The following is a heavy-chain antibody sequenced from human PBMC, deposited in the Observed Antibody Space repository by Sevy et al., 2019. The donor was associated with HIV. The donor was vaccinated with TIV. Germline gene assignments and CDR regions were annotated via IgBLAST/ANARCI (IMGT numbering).Heavy chain of an antibody. Sequence: GSLRLACAASGFTFSSYPMHWVRQAPGKGLEWVSFISFDGTDKYYADSVKGRFTITRDNSKNTLFLQMNSLRAEDTAFYYCVRETTMLPRGAFDFWGQGTMVTVSS. J-gene: IGHJ3*01. V-gene: IGHV3-30-3*01. D-gene: IGHD3-10*01. CDR2: ISFDGTDK. CDR3: VRETTMLPRGAFDF. CDR1: GFTFSSYP.